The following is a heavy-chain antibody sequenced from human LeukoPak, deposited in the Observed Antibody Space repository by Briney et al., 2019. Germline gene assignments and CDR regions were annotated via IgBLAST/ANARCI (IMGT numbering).Heavy chain of an antibody. D-gene: IGHD2/OR15-2a*01. Sequence: PSETLSLTCTVSGGSINNFYWSWIRQPPGKGLEWIGYIYTSGSTNYNPSLKSRVTISVDTSKNQFSLKLSSVTAADTAVYYCARGVGSTSSNWFDPWGQGTLVTVSS. CDR1: GGSINNFY. CDR3: ARGVGSTSSNWFDP. V-gene: IGHV4-4*08. CDR2: IYTSGST. J-gene: IGHJ5*02.